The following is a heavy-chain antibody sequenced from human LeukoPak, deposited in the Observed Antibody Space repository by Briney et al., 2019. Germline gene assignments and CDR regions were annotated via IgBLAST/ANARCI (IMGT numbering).Heavy chain of an antibody. CDR2: IYSGGNT. D-gene: IGHD3-10*01. V-gene: IGHV3-53*01. J-gene: IGHJ4*02. Sequence: GGSLRLSCAASGFTVSSSYMSWVRQAPGKGLEWVSIIYSGGNTYYADSVKGRLTISRDISKNTLYLQMNSLRVEDTAVYYCARYDSGSFDYWGQGTLVAVSS. CDR3: ARYDSGSFDY. CDR1: GFTVSSSY.